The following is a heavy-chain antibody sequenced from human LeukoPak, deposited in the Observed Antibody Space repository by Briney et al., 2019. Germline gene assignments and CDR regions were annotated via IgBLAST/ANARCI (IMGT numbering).Heavy chain of an antibody. CDR2: LTGSGGST. V-gene: IGHV3-23*01. Sequence: GGSLRLSCAASGFTFSSYAMSWVRQAPGKGLEWVSALTGSGGSTYYADSVKGRFTISRDNSKNTLYLQMNSLRAEDTAVYYCAKADTAMVTMPYHFDYWGQGTLVTVSS. J-gene: IGHJ4*02. CDR1: GFTFSSYA. D-gene: IGHD5-18*01. CDR3: AKADTAMVTMPYHFDY.